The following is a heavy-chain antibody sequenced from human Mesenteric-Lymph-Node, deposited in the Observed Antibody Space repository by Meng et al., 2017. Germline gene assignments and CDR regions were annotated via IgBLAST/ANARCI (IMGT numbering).Heavy chain of an antibody. V-gene: IGHV3-7*03. J-gene: IGHJ4*02. CDR3: TRHGGYGGTAIDY. CDR1: GFTLSSYW. CDR2: IKQDGSEK. Sequence: GESLKISCVASGFTLSSYWMSWVRQAPGKGLEWVANIKQDGSEKYYVDSVKGRFTISRDNTKNSLYLQMNSLRGEDTAVYYCTRHGGYGGTAIDYWGQGTLVTVSS. D-gene: IGHD4-23*01.